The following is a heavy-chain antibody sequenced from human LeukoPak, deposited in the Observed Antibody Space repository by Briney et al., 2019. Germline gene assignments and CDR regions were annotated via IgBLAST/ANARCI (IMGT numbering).Heavy chain of an antibody. J-gene: IGHJ3*01. CDR2: VSKSEST. CDR3: ARDDYGVFDAFDV. D-gene: IGHD3-16*01. CDR1: GGSISSHF. V-gene: IGHV4-4*08. Sequence: ASETLSLTCTVSGGSISSHFWTWIRQAPGKRLEWLGYVSKSESTNYNPSLQSRITISLDTSKNQFSLILTSVTAADTAVYFCARDDYGVFDAFDVWGQGTVVTVSS.